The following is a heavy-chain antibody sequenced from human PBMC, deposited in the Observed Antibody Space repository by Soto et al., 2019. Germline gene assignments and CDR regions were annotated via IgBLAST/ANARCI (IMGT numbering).Heavy chain of an antibody. CDR1: GFTFSSYA. CDR3: VKYEFYYDSSGLPFDY. Sequence: SGGSLRLSCSASGFTFSSYAMHWVRQAPGKGLEYVSAISSNGGSTYYADSVKGRFTISRDNSKNTLYLQMSSLRAEDTAVYYCVKYEFYYDSSGLPFDYWGQGTLVTVSS. V-gene: IGHV3-64D*08. CDR2: ISSNGGST. D-gene: IGHD3-22*01. J-gene: IGHJ4*02.